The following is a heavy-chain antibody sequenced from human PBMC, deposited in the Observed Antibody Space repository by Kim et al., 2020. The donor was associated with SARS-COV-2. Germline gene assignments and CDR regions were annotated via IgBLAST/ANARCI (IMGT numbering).Heavy chain of an antibody. CDR1: GFTFGDYA. Sequence: GGSLRLSCTASGFTFGDYAMSWFRQAPWKGLEWVGFIRSKAYGGTTEYAASVKGRFTISRDDSKSIAYLQMNSLKTEDTAVYYCTRAYYDSSGYYLLSSFDYWGQGTLVTVSS. CDR2: IRSKAYGGTT. J-gene: IGHJ4*02. CDR3: TRAYYDSSGYYLLSSFDY. V-gene: IGHV3-49*03. D-gene: IGHD3-22*01.